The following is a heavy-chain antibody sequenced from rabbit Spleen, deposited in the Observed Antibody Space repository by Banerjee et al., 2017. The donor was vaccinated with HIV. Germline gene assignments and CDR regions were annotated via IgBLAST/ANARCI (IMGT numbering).Heavy chain of an antibody. CDR1: GFSFRSSDY. V-gene: IGHV1S40*01. D-gene: IGHD8-1*01. Sequence: PLEESGGYLVKPGASLTLTCTASGFSFRSSDYMCCVRPAPGKGLEWISCIAGSSSGFTYSASWAKGRFTISKSSSTTVNLQMTSLTAADTATYFCARDSYGGYAGCGYALDLWGPGTLVTVS. J-gene: IGHJ4*01. CDR2: IAGSSSGFT. CDR3: ARDSYGGYAGCGYALDL.